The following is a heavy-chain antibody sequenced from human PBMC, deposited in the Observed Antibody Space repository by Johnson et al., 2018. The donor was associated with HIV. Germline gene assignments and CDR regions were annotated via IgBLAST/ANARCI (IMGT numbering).Heavy chain of an antibody. CDR2: INWNGGST. CDR1: GFTFDDYG. Sequence: VQLVESGGGVVQPGGSLRLSCAASGFTFDDYGMSWVRQAPGKGLEWVSGINWNGGSTGYADSVKGRFTISRDNSKNTLYLQINSLRAEDTAVYYCASDNGGTKDAFDMWGQGTMVTVSS. CDR3: ASDNGGTKDAFDM. V-gene: IGHV3-20*04. D-gene: IGHD3-10*01. J-gene: IGHJ3*02.